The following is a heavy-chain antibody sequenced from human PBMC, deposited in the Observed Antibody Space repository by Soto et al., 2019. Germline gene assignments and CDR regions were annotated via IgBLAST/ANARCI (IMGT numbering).Heavy chain of an antibody. V-gene: IGHV1-2*04. CDR1: GYTFTGYY. D-gene: IGHD6-13*01. CDR2: INPNSGGT. J-gene: IGHJ4*02. CDR3: ARDKGGTAAVSFDY. Sequence: ASVKVSCKASGYTFTGYYMHWVRQAPGQGLEWMGWINPNSGGTNYAQKFQGWVTMTRDTSISTAYMELSRLRSDDTAVYYCARDKGGTAAVSFDYWGQGTLVTVSS.